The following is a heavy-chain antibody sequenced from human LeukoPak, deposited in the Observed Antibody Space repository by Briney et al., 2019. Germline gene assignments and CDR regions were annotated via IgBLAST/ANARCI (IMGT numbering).Heavy chain of an antibody. V-gene: IGHV5-51*01. CDR3: ARQAPGYSYRSFDY. D-gene: IGHD5-18*01. CDR1: GYSFTRDW. Sequence: GESLKISCRGSGYSFTRDWIGWVRQMPGKGLEWMGIIYPGDSDTRYSPSFQGQVTISVDKSSSTAYLQWSSLKASDTAMYYCARQAPGYSYRSFDYGGQGTLVTVSS. J-gene: IGHJ4*02. CDR2: IYPGDSDT.